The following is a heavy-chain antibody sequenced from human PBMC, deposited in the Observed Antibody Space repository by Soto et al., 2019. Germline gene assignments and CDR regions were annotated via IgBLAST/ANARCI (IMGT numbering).Heavy chain of an antibody. CDR2: IYPRDSDT. V-gene: IGHV5-51*01. CDR3: ARHDVETASDY. J-gene: IGHJ4*02. D-gene: IGHD5-18*01. CDR1: GYNFATYW. Sequence: PGGSLKISCQASGYNFATYWIMWVRQVPGKGLEWMGIIYPRDSDTRYSPSVQGQVTMSVDTSISIAYLQWSSLRASDTAIYYCARHDVETASDYWGQGTLVTVSS.